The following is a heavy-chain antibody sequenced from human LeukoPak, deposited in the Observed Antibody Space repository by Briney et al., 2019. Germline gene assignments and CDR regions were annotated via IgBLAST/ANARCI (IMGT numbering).Heavy chain of an antibody. D-gene: IGHD6-13*01. CDR1: GYSFTSYW. Sequence: GESLKISCKGSGYSFTSYWIGWVRQMPGKGLEWMGIIYPGDSDTRYSPSFQGQVTISADKSISTAYLQWSSLKASDTAMYYCARIAAAPTAGDYYFDYWGQGTLVTVSS. CDR2: IYPGDSDT. J-gene: IGHJ4*02. CDR3: ARIAAAPTAGDYYFDY. V-gene: IGHV5-51*01.